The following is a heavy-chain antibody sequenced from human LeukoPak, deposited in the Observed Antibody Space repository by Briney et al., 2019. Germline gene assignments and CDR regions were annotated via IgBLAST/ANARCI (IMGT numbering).Heavy chain of an antibody. CDR2: ITGGGGTT. Sequence: GGSLRLSCAASGFTFSNYAMNWVRQAPGKGLMWVSSITGGGGTTYYADSVRGRFTISRDNSKNTLYLQMNNLRAEDTAVYYCAKGDSSGYPHYFASWGQG. V-gene: IGHV3-23*01. CDR1: GFTFSNYA. CDR3: AKGDSSGYPHYFAS. J-gene: IGHJ4*02. D-gene: IGHD3-22*01.